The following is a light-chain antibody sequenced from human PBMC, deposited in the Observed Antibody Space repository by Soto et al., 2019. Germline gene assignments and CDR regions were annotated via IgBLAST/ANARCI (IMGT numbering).Light chain of an antibody. Sequence: EIVLTQSPGTLSLSPGERATLSCRASQSVSSGYLAWYQQKPGQAPRLLIFGASSRATGIPDRFSGSGSGTDFTLTISRLEPEDFATYYCQKSDHLPLFGPGTKVESK. J-gene: IGKJ3*01. CDR1: QSVSSGY. CDR3: QKSDHLPL. V-gene: IGKV3-20*01. CDR2: GAS.